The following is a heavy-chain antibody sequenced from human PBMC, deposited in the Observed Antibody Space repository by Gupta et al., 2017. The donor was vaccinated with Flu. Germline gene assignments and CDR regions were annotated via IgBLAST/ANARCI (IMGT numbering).Heavy chain of an antibody. CDR1: GFTVRGDW. CDR2: IAADGSVK. Sequence: ESQLVESGGGLVQPGGSLSLSCAVSGFTVRGDWWDWVRQAPGKGLAWVANIAADGSVKNYADSVKGRFTISRDDAKDSLYLQMNSLRVEDTALYYCARNRGWQQFDLWGQGALVTVSS. CDR3: ARNRGWQQFDL. D-gene: IGHD5-24*01. V-gene: IGHV3-7*01. J-gene: IGHJ5*01.